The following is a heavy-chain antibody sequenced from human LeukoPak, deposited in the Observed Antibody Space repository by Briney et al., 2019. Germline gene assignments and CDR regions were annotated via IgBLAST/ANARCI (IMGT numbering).Heavy chain of an antibody. J-gene: IGHJ4*02. CDR3: ARRTYSNYFFDY. Sequence: GGSLRLSRAASGFTFSDYYMSWIRQAPGKGLEWVSFISGSADSKFYADSVKGRFTISRDNAKNSFYLQMNSLRAEDTAVYYCARRTYSNYFFDYWGQGTLVTVSS. CDR1: GFTFSDYY. CDR2: ISGSADSK. V-gene: IGHV3-11*01. D-gene: IGHD4-11*01.